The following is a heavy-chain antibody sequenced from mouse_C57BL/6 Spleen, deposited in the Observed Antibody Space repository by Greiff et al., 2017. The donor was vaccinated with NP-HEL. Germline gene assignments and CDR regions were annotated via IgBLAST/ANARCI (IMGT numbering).Heavy chain of an antibody. D-gene: IGHD2-12*01. Sequence: VQLQQSGPGLVKPSQSLSLTCSVTGYSITSGYYWNWIRQFPGNKLEWMGYISYDGSNNYNPSLKNRISITRDTSKNQFFLKLNSVTTEDTATYYGARDYNFDYWGQGTTLTVSS. V-gene: IGHV3-6*01. J-gene: IGHJ2*01. CDR3: ARDYNFDY. CDR1: GYSITSGYY. CDR2: ISYDGSN.